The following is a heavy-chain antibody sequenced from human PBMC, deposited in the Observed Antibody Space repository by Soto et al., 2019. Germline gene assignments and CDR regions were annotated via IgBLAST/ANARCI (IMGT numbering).Heavy chain of an antibody. Sequence: PGGSLRLSCAASGFTLSSYAMTWVRQAPGMGLEWVSGIAGSGASTFYADSVKGRSSISRDKNTLFLQMNSLRADDTAVYYCAKSLVTTLTYNWYFDLWGRGTLVTVSS. CDR3: AKSLVTTLTYNWYFDL. CDR2: IAGSGAST. D-gene: IGHD4-4*01. V-gene: IGHV3-23*01. J-gene: IGHJ2*01. CDR1: GFTLSSYA.